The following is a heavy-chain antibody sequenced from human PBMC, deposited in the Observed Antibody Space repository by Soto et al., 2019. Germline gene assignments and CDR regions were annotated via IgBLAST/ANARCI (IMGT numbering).Heavy chain of an antibody. CDR1: GYTFTSYY. Sequence: ASVKVSCKASGYTFTSYYMHWVRQAPGQGLEWMGIINPSGGSTSYAQKFQGRVTMTRDTSTSTVYMELSSLRSEDTAVYYCARNLDSSGSTGPHYYYVMDVWGKGTTVTVPS. CDR2: INPSGGST. CDR3: ARNLDSSGSTGPHYYYVMDV. J-gene: IGHJ6*04. D-gene: IGHD3-22*01. V-gene: IGHV1-46*01.